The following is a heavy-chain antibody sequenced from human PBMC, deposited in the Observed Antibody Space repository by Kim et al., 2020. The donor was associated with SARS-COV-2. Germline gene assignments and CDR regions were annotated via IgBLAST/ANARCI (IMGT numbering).Heavy chain of an antibody. J-gene: IGHJ3*02. V-gene: IGHV3-23*01. D-gene: IGHD3-16*01. CDR2: T. CDR3: AKDRPGGDAFDI. Sequence: TYDAGSVKGRFTIYRDNSKNTLYLQMNSLRADDTALYYCAKDRPGGDAFDIWGQGTTVTVSS.